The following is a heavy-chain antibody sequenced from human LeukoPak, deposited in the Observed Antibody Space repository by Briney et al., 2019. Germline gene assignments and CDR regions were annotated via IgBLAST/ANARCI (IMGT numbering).Heavy chain of an antibody. CDR3: ARNAPGVGPAG. D-gene: IGHD2-2*01. Sequence: GGSLRLSCAASGFTFSSYGMHWVRQAPGKGLEWVAVISYDGSNKYYADSVKGRFTISRDNSKNTLYLQMNSLRAEDTAVYYCARNAPGVGPAGWGQGTMVTVSS. J-gene: IGHJ3*01. V-gene: IGHV3-30*03. CDR1: GFTFSSYG. CDR2: ISYDGSNK.